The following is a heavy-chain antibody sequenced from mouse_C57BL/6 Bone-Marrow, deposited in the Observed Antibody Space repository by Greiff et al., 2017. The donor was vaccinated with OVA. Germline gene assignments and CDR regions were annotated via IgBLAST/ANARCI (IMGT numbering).Heavy chain of an antibody. J-gene: IGHJ2*01. V-gene: IGHV1-26*01. CDR1: GYTFTDYY. Sequence: EVQLQQSGPELVKPGASVKISCKASGYTFTDYYMNWVKQSHGKSLEWIGDINPNNGGTSYNQKFKGKATLTVDKSSSTAYMELRSLTSEDSAVYYCAREGDGVYWGQGTTLTVSS. CDR3: AREGDGVY. D-gene: IGHD2-3*01. CDR2: INPNNGGT.